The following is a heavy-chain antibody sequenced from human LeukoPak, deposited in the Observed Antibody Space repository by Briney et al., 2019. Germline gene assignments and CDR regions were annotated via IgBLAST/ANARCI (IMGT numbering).Heavy chain of an antibody. Sequence: GGTLRLSCAASGFTFSTYGMSWVRQAPGKGLEWVSTITGRGDATYYADSMKGRFTISRGNSKNTLYLQMNSLRADDTAVYYCARDSSMLRGPLVIYYFDFWGQGTLVTVSS. V-gene: IGHV3-23*01. J-gene: IGHJ4*02. D-gene: IGHD3-10*01. CDR1: GFTFSTYG. CDR3: ARDSSMLRGPLVIYYFDF. CDR2: ITGRGDAT.